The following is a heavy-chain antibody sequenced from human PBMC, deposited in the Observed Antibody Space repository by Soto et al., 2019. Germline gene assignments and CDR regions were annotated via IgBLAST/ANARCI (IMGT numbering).Heavy chain of an antibody. CDR1: GGSISSYY. D-gene: IGHD6-13*01. CDR3: AGIAAAGTDFDC. V-gene: IGHV4-59*01. CDR2: IYYSGST. J-gene: IGHJ4*02. Sequence: SETLSLTCTVSGGSISSYYWSWIRQPPGKGLEWIGYIYYSGSTNYNPSLKSRVTISVDTSKNQFSLKLSSVTAADTAVYYCAGIAAAGTDFDCWGQGTLVTVSS.